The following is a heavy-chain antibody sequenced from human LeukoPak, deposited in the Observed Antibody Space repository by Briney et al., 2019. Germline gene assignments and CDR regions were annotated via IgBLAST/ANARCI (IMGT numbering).Heavy chain of an antibody. CDR3: ARDHSRVVVPAGWFDP. CDR2: ISSSSSYI. V-gene: IGHV3-21*01. J-gene: IGHJ5*02. CDR1: GFTFSSYS. D-gene: IGHD2-2*01. Sequence: GGSLRLSCAASGFTFSSYSMNWVRQAPGKGLEWVSSISSSSSYIYYADSVKGRFTISRDNAKNSLYLQMNSLRAEDTAVYYCARDHSRVVVPAGWFDPWGQGTLVTVSS.